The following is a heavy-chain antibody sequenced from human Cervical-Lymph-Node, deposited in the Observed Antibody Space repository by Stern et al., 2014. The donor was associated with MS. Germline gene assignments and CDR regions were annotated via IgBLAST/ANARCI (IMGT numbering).Heavy chain of an antibody. Sequence: EVQLVESGGGLVRPGESLRLSCAASGFSFRSYWMSWVRQAPGTGLKWVGHIDRDGNEKNYLDSVKGRFTISRDNAKNSLYLEMTSLREEDTAVYYCVREDSDFDYWGQGTLVAVSS. CDR2: IDRDGNEK. CDR1: GFSFRSYW. J-gene: IGHJ4*02. V-gene: IGHV3-7*01. CDR3: VREDSDFDY.